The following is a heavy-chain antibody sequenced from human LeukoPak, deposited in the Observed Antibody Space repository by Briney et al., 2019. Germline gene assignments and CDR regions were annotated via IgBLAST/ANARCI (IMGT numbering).Heavy chain of an antibody. D-gene: IGHD6-13*01. CDR3: ARGAAVKPYYYYYYMDV. CDR1: GGTFSSYA. J-gene: IGHJ6*03. Sequence: SVKVSCKASGGTFSSYAISWVRQAPGQGLEWMGRIIPIFGTANYAQKFQGRVTITTDESTSTAYMELSSLRSEDTAVYYCARGAAVKPYYYYYYMDVWGKGTTVTVSS. V-gene: IGHV1-69*05. CDR2: IIPIFGTA.